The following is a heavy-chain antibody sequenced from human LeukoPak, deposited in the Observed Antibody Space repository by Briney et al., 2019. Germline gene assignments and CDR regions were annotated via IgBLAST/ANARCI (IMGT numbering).Heavy chain of an antibody. J-gene: IGHJ4*02. Sequence: SETLSLTCSVSGDSISSSSYYWGWIRQPPGKGLEWIANIYYSGSTYYNPSLKSRLTISVDTSTHQFSLRLSSVTAADTAVYYCARAVFRFAIAAAGLEFDSWGQGTLVTVSS. V-gene: IGHV4-39*07. CDR1: GDSISSSSYY. CDR2: IYYSGST. CDR3: ARAVFRFAIAAAGLEFDS. D-gene: IGHD6-13*01.